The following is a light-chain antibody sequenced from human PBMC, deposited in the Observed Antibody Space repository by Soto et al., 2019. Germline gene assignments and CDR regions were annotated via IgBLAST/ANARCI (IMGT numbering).Light chain of an antibody. CDR3: QSYDSSLSAHVV. J-gene: IGLJ2*01. Sequence: QSVLTQPTSVSGATGQRVTISCTGSSSNIGAGYDVHWYQQLPGTAPKLLIYGNSNRPSGVPDRFSGSKSGTSASLAITGLQAEDEADYYCQSYDSSLSAHVVFGGGTQLTVL. V-gene: IGLV1-40*01. CDR2: GNS. CDR1: SSNIGAGYD.